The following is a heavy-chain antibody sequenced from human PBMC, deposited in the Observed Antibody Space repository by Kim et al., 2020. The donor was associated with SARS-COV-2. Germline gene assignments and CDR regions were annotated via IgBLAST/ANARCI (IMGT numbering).Heavy chain of an antibody. CDR2: INHSGST. J-gene: IGHJ6*02. V-gene: IGHV4-34*01. CDR3: ARFGYYDGMDV. Sequence: SETLSLTCAVYGGSFSGYYWSWIRQPPGKGLEWIGEINHSGSTNYNPSLKSRVTISVDTSKNQFSLKLSSVTVADTAVYYCARFGYYDGMDVWGQGTTVT. CDR1: GGSFSGYY. D-gene: IGHD3-22*01.